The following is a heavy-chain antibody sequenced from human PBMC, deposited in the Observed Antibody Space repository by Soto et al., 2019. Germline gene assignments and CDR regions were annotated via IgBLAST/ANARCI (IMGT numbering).Heavy chain of an antibody. CDR3: ARGSNGRYYYYYGMDF. CDR2: INHSGST. CDR1: GGSFSGYY. J-gene: IGHJ6*02. V-gene: IGHV4-34*01. Sequence: SETLSLTCAVYGGSFSGYYWSWIRQPPGKGLEWIGEINHSGSTNYNPSLKSRVTISVDTSKNQFSLKLSSVTAADTAVYYCARGSNGRYYYYYGMDFWGQGTSVTVSS. D-gene: IGHD1-1*01.